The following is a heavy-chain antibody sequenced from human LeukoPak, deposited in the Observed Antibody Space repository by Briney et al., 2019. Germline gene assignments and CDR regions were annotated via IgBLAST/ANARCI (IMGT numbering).Heavy chain of an antibody. CDR3: ASIYNWNDH. CDR1: GFTFSRYE. V-gene: IGHV3-48*03. D-gene: IGHD2-21*01. CDR2: ISSSGSTI. J-gene: IGHJ5*02. Sequence: QPGGSLRLSCAASGFTFSRYEMNWVRQAPGKGLEWVSYISSSGSTIYYADSVKGRFTISRDNAKNSLYLQMNSLRAEDTAVYYCASIYNWNDHWGQGTLVTVSS.